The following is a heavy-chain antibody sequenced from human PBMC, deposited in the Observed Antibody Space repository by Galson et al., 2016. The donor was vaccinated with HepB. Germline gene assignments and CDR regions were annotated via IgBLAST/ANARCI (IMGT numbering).Heavy chain of an antibody. D-gene: IGHD1-14*01. Sequence: SLRLSCAASGFTFSSYGMHWVRQAPGKGLEWVAVIWYDGSNKYYADSVKGRFTISRDNSKNTLYLQMSSLRAEDTAVYYCVRGTRLTTGLSWFDPWGQGTLVSVSS. CDR1: GFTFSSYG. J-gene: IGHJ5*02. CDR2: IWYDGSNK. CDR3: VRGTRLTTGLSWFDP. V-gene: IGHV3-33*01.